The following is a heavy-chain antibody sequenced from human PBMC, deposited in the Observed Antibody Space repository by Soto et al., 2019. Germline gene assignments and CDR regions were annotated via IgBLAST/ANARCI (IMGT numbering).Heavy chain of an antibody. J-gene: IGHJ3*01. CDR1: GFTFRNYG. D-gene: IGHD3-22*01. V-gene: IGHV3-48*01. Sequence: GGSLRLSCAASGFTFRNYGMNWVRQAPGKGLEWVSYIGIGSSTKYYADSVRGRFTISRDNAKNSLFLQMNSLRAEDTAVYYFARDQLYYNDISGRPLNAFDVWGQGTMVTVSS. CDR2: IGIGSSTK. CDR3: ARDQLYYNDISGRPLNAFDV.